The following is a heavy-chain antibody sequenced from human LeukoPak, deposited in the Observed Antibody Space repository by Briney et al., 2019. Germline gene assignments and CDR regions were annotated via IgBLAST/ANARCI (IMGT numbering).Heavy chain of an antibody. Sequence: QPSETLSLTCSVSGGSINSGPYYWTWIRQPAGKGLEWIGRVYTSGSINYNPSLKSRVTMSIDTSKSQFSLKLTSVTAADTAVYFCARGHRPSGHSYGPTYYFDYWGQGTLVTVSS. J-gene: IGHJ4*02. V-gene: IGHV4-61*02. CDR3: ARGHRPSGHSYGPTYYFDY. CDR2: VYTSGSI. CDR1: GGSINSGPYY. D-gene: IGHD5-18*01.